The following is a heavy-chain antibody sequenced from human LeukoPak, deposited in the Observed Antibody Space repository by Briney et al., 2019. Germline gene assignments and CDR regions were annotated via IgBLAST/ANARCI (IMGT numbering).Heavy chain of an antibody. V-gene: IGHV4-39*07. CDR1: GGSISSSSYY. D-gene: IGHD1-26*01. CDR2: IYYSGST. Sequence: SETLSLTCTVSGGSISSSSYYWGWIRQPPGKGLEWIGNIYYSGSTYYNPSLKSRVTISIDTSKNQFSLQLSSVPAADTAVYYCTRGGELMNFWGQGTLVTVSS. CDR3: TRGGELMNF. J-gene: IGHJ4*02.